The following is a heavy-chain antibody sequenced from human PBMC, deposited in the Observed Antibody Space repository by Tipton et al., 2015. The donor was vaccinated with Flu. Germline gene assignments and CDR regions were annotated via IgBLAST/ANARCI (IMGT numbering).Heavy chain of an antibody. CDR3: AKDAQYDFWSGYYPIYYYGMDV. CDR1: GFTFSSYG. D-gene: IGHD3-3*01. J-gene: IGHJ6*02. Sequence: SLRLSCAASGFTFSSYGMHWVRQAPGKGLEWVAVISYDGSNKYYADSVKGRFTISRDNSKNTLYLQMNSLRAEDTAVYYCAKDAQYDFWSGYYPIYYYGMDVWGQGTTVTVSS. CDR2: ISYDGSNK. V-gene: IGHV3-30*18.